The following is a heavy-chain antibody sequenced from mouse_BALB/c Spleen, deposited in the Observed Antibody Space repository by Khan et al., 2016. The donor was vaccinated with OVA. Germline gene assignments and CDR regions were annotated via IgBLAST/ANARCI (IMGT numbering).Heavy chain of an antibody. J-gene: IGHJ3*01. Sequence: QVQLQQPGAELVKPGASVKLSCKASGYTFTSYYIYWVKQRPGQGLEWIGGINPSNGDTYFNEKFESKATLTVDKSSSTAFMQVSSLTSEDSAVYYCTGSGWAAFAYWGQGTLVTVSA. V-gene: IGHV1S81*02. CDR2: INPSNGDT. CDR3: TGSGWAAFAY. CDR1: GYTFTSYY. D-gene: IGHD1-1*02.